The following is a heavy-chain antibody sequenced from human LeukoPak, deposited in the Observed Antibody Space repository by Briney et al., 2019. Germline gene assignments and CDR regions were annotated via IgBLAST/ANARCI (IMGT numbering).Heavy chain of an antibody. CDR2: ISGSGGST. CDR1: GFTFSSYA. V-gene: IGHV3-23*01. Sequence: GESLKSSFAASGFTFSSYAMSWVRQAPGKGLEWVSAISGSGGSTYYADSVKGRFTISRDNSKNTLYLQMNSLRAEDTAVYYCAKEPTLRPEDYFDYWGQGTLVTVSS. D-gene: IGHD4-17*01. J-gene: IGHJ4*02. CDR3: AKEPTLRPEDYFDY.